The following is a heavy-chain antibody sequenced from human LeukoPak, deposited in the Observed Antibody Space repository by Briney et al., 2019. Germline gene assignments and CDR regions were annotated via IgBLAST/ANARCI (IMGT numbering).Heavy chain of an antibody. CDR1: RFTFSNYW. V-gene: IGHV3-7*01. CDR2: IKTDGSEK. CDR3: ARVSVVGAFDI. D-gene: IGHD2-15*01. J-gene: IGHJ3*02. Sequence: GGSLRLSCEGSRFTFSNYWMGWVRQAPGKGLQWVANIKTDGSEKYYVDSVKGRFTISRDNAKNSLYLQMNSLRAEDTAVYYCARVSVVGAFDIWGQGTMVTVSS.